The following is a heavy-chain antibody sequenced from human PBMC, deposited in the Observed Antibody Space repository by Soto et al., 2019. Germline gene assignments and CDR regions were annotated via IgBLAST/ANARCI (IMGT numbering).Heavy chain of an antibody. D-gene: IGHD6-13*01. Sequence: TLETLSLTCAVSGGSIRSGGYFWRWIRQPPGEGLGWIGYIYHSGSTYYKPSLKSRVTISVDRSKNQFSLKLSSVTAADTAVYYCARGQTAAAGKSTWFDPWGQGTLVTVSS. CDR3: ARGQTAAAGKSTWFDP. J-gene: IGHJ5*02. V-gene: IGHV4-30-2*01. CDR2: IYHSGST. CDR1: GGSIRSGGYF.